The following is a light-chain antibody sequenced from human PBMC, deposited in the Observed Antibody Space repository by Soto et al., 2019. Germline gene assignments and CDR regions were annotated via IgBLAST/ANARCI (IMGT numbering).Light chain of an antibody. Sequence: QAVLTQPPSASGTPGQRVTISCSGSTSNIGSNYVYWYQQLPGMAPKLLIYRNDQRPSGVPDQCSGSKSGTSASLAISGLRSDDEADYYCSTWDDSLGGRVFGGGTKVTVL. V-gene: IGLV1-47*01. CDR3: STWDDSLGGRV. CDR1: TSNIGSNY. CDR2: RND. J-gene: IGLJ3*02.